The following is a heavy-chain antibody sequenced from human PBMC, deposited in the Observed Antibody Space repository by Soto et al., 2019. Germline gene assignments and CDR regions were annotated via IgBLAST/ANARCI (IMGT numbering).Heavy chain of an antibody. Sequence: SETLSLTCTVSGGSISSYYWSWIRQPPGRGLEWIGYIYYSGSTNYNPSLKSRVTISVDTSKNQFSLKLSSVTAANTAVYYCARRYSSGFDYWGQGTLVTVS. CDR3: ARRYSSGFDY. J-gene: IGHJ4*02. CDR1: GGSISSYY. D-gene: IGHD6-19*01. V-gene: IGHV4-59*01. CDR2: IYYSGST.